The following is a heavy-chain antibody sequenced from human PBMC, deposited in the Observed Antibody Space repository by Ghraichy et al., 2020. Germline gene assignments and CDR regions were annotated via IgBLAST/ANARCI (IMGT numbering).Heavy chain of an antibody. CDR3: ARDFPFRHDFWSGYSPYNAFDI. CDR2: ISSSSSTI. J-gene: IGHJ3*02. CDR1: GFTFSSYE. Sequence: GGSLRLSCAASGFTFSSYEMNWVRQAPGKGLEWVSYISSSSSTIYYADSVKGRFTISRDNAKNSLYLQMNSLRAEDTAVYYCARDFPFRHDFWSGYSPYNAFDIWGQGTMVTVSS. D-gene: IGHD3-3*01. V-gene: IGHV3-48*03.